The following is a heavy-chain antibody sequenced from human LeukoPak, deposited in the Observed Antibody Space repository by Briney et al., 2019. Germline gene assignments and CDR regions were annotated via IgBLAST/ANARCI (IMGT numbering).Heavy chain of an antibody. CDR3: ARDLITMVRGVIQYYGMDV. CDR2: ISSSSSYI. V-gene: IGHV3-21*01. Sequence: GGSLRLSCAASGFTFSSYSMNWVRQAPGKGLEWVSSISSSSSYIYYADSVKGRFTISRDNAKNSLYLQMNSLRAEDTAVYYCARDLITMVRGVIQYYGMDVWGQGTTVTVSS. J-gene: IGHJ6*02. D-gene: IGHD3-10*01. CDR1: GFTFSSYS.